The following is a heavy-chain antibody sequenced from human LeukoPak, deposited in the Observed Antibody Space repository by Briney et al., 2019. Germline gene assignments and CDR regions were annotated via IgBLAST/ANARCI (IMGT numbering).Heavy chain of an antibody. J-gene: IGHJ3*02. CDR2: IYYSGST. CDR1: GCSISSYY. Sequence: PSETLSLTCTVSGCSISSYYWSWIRQPPGKGLEWIGYIYYSGSTNYNPSLKSRVTISVDTSKNQFSLKLSSVTAADTAVYYCARVRRAFGAFDIWGQGTMVTVSS. D-gene: IGHD3-16*01. CDR3: ARVRRAFGAFDI. V-gene: IGHV4-59*01.